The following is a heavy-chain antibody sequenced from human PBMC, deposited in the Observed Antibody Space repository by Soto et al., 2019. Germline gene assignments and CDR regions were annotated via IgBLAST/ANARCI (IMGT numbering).Heavy chain of an antibody. CDR2: ISGSGGST. Sequence: GGSLRLSCAASGVTFSSYAMSWVRQAPGKGLEWVSAISGSGGSTYYADSVKGRFTISRDNSKNTLYLQMNSLRAEDTAVYYCAKGTYSSKNGDYFDYWGQGTLVTVSS. CDR1: GVTFSSYA. CDR3: AKGTYSSKNGDYFDY. V-gene: IGHV3-23*01. D-gene: IGHD6-19*01. J-gene: IGHJ4*02.